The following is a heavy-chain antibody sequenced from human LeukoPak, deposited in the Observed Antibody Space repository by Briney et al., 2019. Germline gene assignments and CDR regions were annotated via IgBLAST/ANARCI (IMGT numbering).Heavy chain of an antibody. CDR2: ISYDGSNK. D-gene: IGHD5-12*01. CDR1: GFTFSSYG. Sequence: GGSLRLSCAASGFTFSSYGMHWVRQAPGKGLEWVAVISYDGSNKYYADSVKGRFTISRDNSKNTLYLQMNSLRAEDTDVYYCAKDENSGYGYWGQGTLVTVSS. J-gene: IGHJ4*02. CDR3: AKDENSGYGY. V-gene: IGHV3-30*18.